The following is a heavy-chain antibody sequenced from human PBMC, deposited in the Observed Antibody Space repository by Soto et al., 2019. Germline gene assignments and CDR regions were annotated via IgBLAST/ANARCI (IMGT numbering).Heavy chain of an antibody. Sequence: GGSLRLSCASSGFTFSSYAMSWVRQAPGKGLEWVSAISGSGGSTYYADSVKGRFTISRDNSKNTLYLQMNSLRAEDTAVYYCAKDRGSSSWAYYFDYWGQGTLVTVSS. D-gene: IGHD6-13*01. CDR1: GFTFSSYA. J-gene: IGHJ4*02. V-gene: IGHV3-23*01. CDR2: ISGSGGST. CDR3: AKDRGSSSWAYYFDY.